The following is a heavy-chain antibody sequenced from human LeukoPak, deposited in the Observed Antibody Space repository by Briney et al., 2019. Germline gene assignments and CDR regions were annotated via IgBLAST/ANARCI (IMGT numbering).Heavy chain of an antibody. CDR3: AKGGWLVN. J-gene: IGHJ4*02. Sequence: GGSLRLSCAASGFSFTSYAMSWVRQAPGKGLEWLSRISESDGTTHYADSVQGRFTISRDNSENTLFLQMISLRVDDTAVYYCAKGGWLVNWGQGTLVTVSS. V-gene: IGHV3-23*01. CDR2: ISESDGTT. CDR1: GFSFTSYA. D-gene: IGHD5-12*01.